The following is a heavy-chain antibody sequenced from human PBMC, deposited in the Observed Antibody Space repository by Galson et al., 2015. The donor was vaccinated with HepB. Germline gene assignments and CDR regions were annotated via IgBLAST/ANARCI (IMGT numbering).Heavy chain of an antibody. CDR1: GFTFSSYA. CDR2: ISYDGSNK. Sequence: SLRLSCAASGFTFSSYAMHWVRQAPGKGLEWVAVISYDGSNKYYADSVRGRFTISRGNSKNTLYLQMNSLRAEDTAVYYCASAPIAAAPFDYWGQGTLVTVSS. V-gene: IGHV3-30*04. J-gene: IGHJ4*02. D-gene: IGHD6-13*01. CDR3: ASAPIAAAPFDY.